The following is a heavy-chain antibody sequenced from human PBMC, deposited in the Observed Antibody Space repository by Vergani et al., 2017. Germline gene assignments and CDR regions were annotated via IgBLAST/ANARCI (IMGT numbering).Heavy chain of an antibody. CDR3: ARVNIAARHFDY. V-gene: IGHV3-7*03. Sequence: VQLVESGGGLVKPGGSLRLSCAASGFTFSDYYMSWVRQAPGKGLEWVANIKQDGSEKYYVDSVKGRFTISRDNAKNSLYLQMNSLRAEDTAVYYCARVNIAARHFDYWGQGTLVTVSS. D-gene: IGHD6-6*01. CDR1: GFTFSDYY. CDR2: IKQDGSEK. J-gene: IGHJ4*02.